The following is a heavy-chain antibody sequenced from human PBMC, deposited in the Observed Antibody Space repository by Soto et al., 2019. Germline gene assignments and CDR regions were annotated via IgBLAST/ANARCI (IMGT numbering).Heavy chain of an antibody. J-gene: IGHJ5*02. CDR3: ARDHLTDFWSGYYNSPSGGFEP. CDR1: GYTFTSYA. CDR2: INAGNGNT. V-gene: IGHV1-3*01. D-gene: IGHD3-3*01. Sequence: QVQLVQSGAEVKKPGASVKVSCKASGYTFTSYAMHWVRQAPGQRLEWMGWINAGNGNTKYSQKFQGRGTITRDTSASTAYMELSSLRSEDTSVYYCARDHLTDFWSGYYNSPSGGFEPWGQGTLVTVSS.